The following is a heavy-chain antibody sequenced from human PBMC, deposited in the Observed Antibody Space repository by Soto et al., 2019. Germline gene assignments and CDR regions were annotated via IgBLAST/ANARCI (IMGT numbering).Heavy chain of an antibody. J-gene: IGHJ4*02. D-gene: IGHD3-22*01. V-gene: IGHV4-31*03. Sequence: TLSLTCTVSGGSISSGGYYWSWIRQHPGKGLEWIGYIYYSGSTYYNPSLKSRVTISVDTSKNQFSLKLSSVTAADTAVYYCARMRATTYYYDSSGFDYWGQGTLVTV. CDR3: ARMRATTYYYDSSGFDY. CDR1: GGSISSGGYY. CDR2: IYYSGST.